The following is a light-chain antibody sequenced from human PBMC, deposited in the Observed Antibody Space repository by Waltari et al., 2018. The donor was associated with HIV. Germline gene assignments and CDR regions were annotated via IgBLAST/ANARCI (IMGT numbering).Light chain of an antibody. CDR2: KAS. CDR3: QQYNSYSPYT. J-gene: IGKJ2*01. CDR1: QSISSW. V-gene: IGKV1-5*03. Sequence: DTQMTQSPSTLSASVGDRVTIPCRASQSISSWLALSQQKPGKDPKLRISKASSLESGVPSRFSGSGSGTEFTLTISSLQPDDFATYYCQQYNSYSPYTFGQGTKLEIK.